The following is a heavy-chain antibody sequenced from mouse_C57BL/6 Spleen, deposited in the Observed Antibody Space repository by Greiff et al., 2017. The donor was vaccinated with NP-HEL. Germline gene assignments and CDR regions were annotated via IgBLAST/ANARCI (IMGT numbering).Heavy chain of an antibody. Sequence: EVQRVESGGGLVKPGGSLKLSCAASGFTFSDYGMHWVRQAPEKGLEWVAYISSGSSTIYYADTVKGRFTISRDNAKNTLFLQMTSLRSEDTAMYYCARRGYDGGLYYAMDYWGQGTSVTVSS. CDR3: ARRGYDGGLYYAMDY. V-gene: IGHV5-17*01. CDR2: ISSGSSTI. D-gene: IGHD2-2*01. J-gene: IGHJ4*01. CDR1: GFTFSDYG.